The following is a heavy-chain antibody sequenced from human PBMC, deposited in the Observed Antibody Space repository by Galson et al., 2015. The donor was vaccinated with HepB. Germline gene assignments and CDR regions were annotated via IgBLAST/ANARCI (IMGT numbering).Heavy chain of an antibody. V-gene: IGHV3-21*01. J-gene: IGHJ4*02. CDR3: AREDDYGDYGGPY. CDR2: ISSSSSYI. Sequence: SLRLSCAASGFTFSSYSMNWVRQAPGKGLEWVSSISSSSSYIYYADSVKGRFTISRDNAKNSLYLQMNSLRAEDTAVYYCAREDDYGDYGGPYWGQGTLVTVSS. CDR1: GFTFSSYS. D-gene: IGHD4-17*01.